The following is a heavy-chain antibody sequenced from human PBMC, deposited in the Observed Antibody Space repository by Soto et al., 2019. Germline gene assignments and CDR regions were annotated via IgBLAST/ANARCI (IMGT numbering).Heavy chain of an antibody. V-gene: IGHV4-59*12. Sequence: SETLSLTCTVSGGSISSYYWSWIRQPPGKGLEWIGYIYYSGSTNYNPSLKSRVTISVDTSKNQFSMRLSSVTAADTAVYYCRGYIHYDSYGLEVWGQGTTGTVSS. CDR2: IYYSGST. CDR3: RGYIHYDSYGLEV. CDR1: GGSISSYY. J-gene: IGHJ3*01. D-gene: IGHD5-12*01.